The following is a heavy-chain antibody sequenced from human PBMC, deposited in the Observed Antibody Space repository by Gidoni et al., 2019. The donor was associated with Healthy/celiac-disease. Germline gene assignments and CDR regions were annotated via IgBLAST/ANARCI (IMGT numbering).Heavy chain of an antibody. D-gene: IGHD3-10*01. J-gene: IGHJ4*02. CDR1: GGSVSGYY. Sequence: QVQLQQWGSALLKPSETLSLTCAVYGGSVSGYYWSWIRQPPGNGLEWIGEINHSGSTNYNPCLKSRVTISVDTSKNQFSLMLSSVTAADTAVYYCARGHQPPKAPYKTQFDDYGSGSYYGDWDHWGQGTLVTVSS. V-gene: IGHV4-34*01. CDR2: INHSGST. CDR3: ARGHQPPKAPYKTQFDDYGSGSYYGDWDH.